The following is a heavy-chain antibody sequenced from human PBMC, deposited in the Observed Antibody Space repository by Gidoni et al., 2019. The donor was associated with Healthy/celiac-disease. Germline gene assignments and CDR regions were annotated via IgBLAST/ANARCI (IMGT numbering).Heavy chain of an antibody. V-gene: IGHV1-18*04. CDR2: ISAYNGNT. Sequence: QVQLVQPGAEVKQPGASVQVSCKASGYPFTRSGHSWVRQAPGQGPEWMGWISAYNGNTNYAQKLQGRVTMTTDTSTSTAYMELRSLRSDDTAVYYCAGDMQRITIFGVVIKNWFDPWGQGTLVTVSS. J-gene: IGHJ5*02. CDR1: GYPFTRSG. D-gene: IGHD3-3*01. CDR3: AGDMQRITIFGVVIKNWFDP.